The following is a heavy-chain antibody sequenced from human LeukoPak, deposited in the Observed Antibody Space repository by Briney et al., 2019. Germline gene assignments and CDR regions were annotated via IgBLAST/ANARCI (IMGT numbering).Heavy chain of an antibody. Sequence: GGSLRLSCAASGFTFSSYGMHWVRQAPGKGLEWVAVISYDGSNKYYADSVKGRFTIPRDNSKNTLYLQMNSLRAEDTAVYYCAKPSIPYGSGSYYFDYWGQGTLVTVSS. CDR2: ISYDGSNK. CDR3: AKPSIPYGSGSYYFDY. V-gene: IGHV3-30*18. CDR1: GFTFSSYG. D-gene: IGHD3-10*01. J-gene: IGHJ4*02.